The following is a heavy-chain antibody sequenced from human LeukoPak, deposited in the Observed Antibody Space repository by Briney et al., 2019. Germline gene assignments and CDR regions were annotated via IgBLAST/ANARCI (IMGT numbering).Heavy chain of an antibody. J-gene: IGHJ5*01. Sequence: SETLSLTCTVSGGSISGYYWTWIRQLPGKGLEWIGYIYNSGITNYNPSLKSRVTVSVDTSKNQSSLRLTSVTAADTAVYYCARSVPSLDYLFDSWGHGTLVTVSS. D-gene: IGHD4-11*01. V-gene: IGHV4-59*08. CDR1: GGSISGYY. CDR3: ARSVPSLDYLFDS. CDR2: IYNSGIT.